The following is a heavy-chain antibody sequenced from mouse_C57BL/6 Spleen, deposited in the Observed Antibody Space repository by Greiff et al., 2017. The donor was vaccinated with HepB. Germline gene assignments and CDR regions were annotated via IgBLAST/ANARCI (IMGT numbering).Heavy chain of an antibody. Sequence: QVQLQQSGPELVKPGASGKISCKASGYAFGSSWMNWVKQRPGKGLEWIGRIYPGDGDTNYNGKFKGKATLTADKSSSTAYMQLSSLTSEDSAVYFCGAAQATWFAYWGQGTLVTVSA. J-gene: IGHJ3*01. D-gene: IGHD3-2*02. CDR1: GYAFGSSW. V-gene: IGHV1-82*01. CDR3: GAAQATWFAY. CDR2: IYPGDGDT.